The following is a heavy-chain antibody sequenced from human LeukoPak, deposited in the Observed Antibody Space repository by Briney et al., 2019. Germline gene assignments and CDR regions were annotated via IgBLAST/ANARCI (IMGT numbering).Heavy chain of an antibody. D-gene: IGHD3-22*01. CDR1: GFTFSGYS. CDR3: AKDIRAAYYYDSSGYYWGLDY. J-gene: IGHJ4*02. Sequence: GGSLRLSCTASGFTFSGYSMNWIRQAPGKGLEWVSSFGTRSTSIYHAGSVKGRFAISRDNAKNSLYLQMNSLRAEDTAVYYCAKDIRAAYYYDSSGYYWGLDYWGQGTLVTVSS. CDR2: FGTRSTSI. V-gene: IGHV3-21*01.